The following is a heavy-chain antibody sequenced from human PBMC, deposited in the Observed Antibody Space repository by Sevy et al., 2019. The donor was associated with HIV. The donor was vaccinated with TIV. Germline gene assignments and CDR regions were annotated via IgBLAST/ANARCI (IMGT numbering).Heavy chain of an antibody. CDR3: AEDGSKIWSRHNWFDS. J-gene: IGHJ5*01. Sequence: GGSLRLSCAASGFTFSDYAMSWVRQAPGMGLEWVSAIRGTGETYYGDSVKGRFTVSSDNSKTTMYLQMIGLRAEDTAVYYGAEDGSKIWSRHNWFDSWGQGTLVTVSS. V-gene: IGHV3-23*01. D-gene: IGHD3-3*01. CDR2: IRGTGET. CDR1: GFTFSDYA.